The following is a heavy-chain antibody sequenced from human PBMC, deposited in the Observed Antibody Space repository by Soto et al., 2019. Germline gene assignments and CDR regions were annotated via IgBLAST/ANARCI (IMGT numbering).Heavy chain of an antibody. V-gene: IGHV1-3*04. CDR3: ARDGAVAGDTNFDY. Sequence: QVQLVHSGAEVKKPGASVKVSCKASGYTFTHYAMHWVRQAPGQRLEWMGWINTGNGNTKYSQKFQGRVTITTDTSASTAYMELRSLRSEDTAVYYCARDGAVAGDTNFDYWGQGTLVTVSS. D-gene: IGHD6-19*01. J-gene: IGHJ4*02. CDR2: INTGNGNT. CDR1: GYTFTHYA.